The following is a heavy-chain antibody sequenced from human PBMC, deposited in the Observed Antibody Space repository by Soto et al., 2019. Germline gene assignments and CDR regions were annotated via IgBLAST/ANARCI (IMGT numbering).Heavy chain of an antibody. V-gene: IGHV3-23*01. CDR3: AKARGQTMIDDFYFDY. J-gene: IGHJ4*02. Sequence: GGSLRLSCAASGFTFSSYAMSWVRQAPGKGLEWVSAISGSGGSTYYADSVKGRFTISRDNSKNTLYLQMNSLRAEDTAVYYCAKARGQTMIDDFYFDYWGQGTLVTVSS. CDR1: GFTFSSYA. D-gene: IGHD3-22*01. CDR2: ISGSGGST.